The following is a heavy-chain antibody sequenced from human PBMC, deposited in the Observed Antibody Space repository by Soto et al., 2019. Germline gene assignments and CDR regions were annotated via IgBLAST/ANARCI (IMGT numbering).Heavy chain of an antibody. V-gene: IGHV1-2*04. D-gene: IGHD3-22*01. Sequence: ASVKVSCKASGYTFTNYGISWVRQAPGQGLEWMGWINPNSGGTNYAQKFQGWVTMTRDTSISTAYMELSRLRSDDTAVYYCARYSYYYDSSGYKDFQHWGQGTLVTVSS. CDR3: ARYSYYYDSSGYKDFQH. CDR1: GYTFTNYG. CDR2: INPNSGGT. J-gene: IGHJ1*01.